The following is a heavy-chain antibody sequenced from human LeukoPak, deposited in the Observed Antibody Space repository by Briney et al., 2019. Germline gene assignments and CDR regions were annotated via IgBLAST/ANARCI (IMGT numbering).Heavy chain of an antibody. V-gene: IGHV1-69*06. D-gene: IGHD5-24*01. CDR2: IIPIFGTA. Sequence: AASVKVSCKASGGTFSSYAISWVRQAPGQGLEWMGGIIPIFGTANYAQKFQGRVTITADKSTSTAYMELSSLRSEDTAVYYCARGDDGYNFDYWGQGTLVTVSS. J-gene: IGHJ4*02. CDR1: GGTFSSYA. CDR3: ARGDDGYNFDY.